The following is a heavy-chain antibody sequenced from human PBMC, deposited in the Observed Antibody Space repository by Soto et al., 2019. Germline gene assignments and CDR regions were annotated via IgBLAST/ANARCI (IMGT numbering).Heavy chain of an antibody. D-gene: IGHD6-19*01. Sequence: SETLSLTGSVSGADINTYSWTWIRQPAGKGLGWIGRIYTRASINYNPSLRGRVTLSVATATNQVSLKLASVTAADTAVYYCARDREAGYNFYYGMDVWGQGTTVTVSS. J-gene: IGHJ6*02. V-gene: IGHV4-4*07. CDR1: GADINTYS. CDR3: ARDREAGYNFYYGMDV. CDR2: IYTRASI.